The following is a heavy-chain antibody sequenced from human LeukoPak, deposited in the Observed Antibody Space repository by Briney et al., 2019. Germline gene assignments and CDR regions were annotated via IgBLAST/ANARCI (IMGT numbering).Heavy chain of an antibody. Sequence: GGSLRLSCTASTFTFNNYWMSWVRQAPGKGLEGVANINQDGGEKYYVHTMRGRFTISRHNAKNSLYMQRNCLRAEDTAVYYCASRAGYTGSWSAFDYWGQGTLVTVSS. CDR2: INQDGGEK. CDR1: TFTFNNYW. V-gene: IGHV3-7*05. CDR3: ASRAGYTGSWSAFDY. J-gene: IGHJ4*02. D-gene: IGHD6-13*01.